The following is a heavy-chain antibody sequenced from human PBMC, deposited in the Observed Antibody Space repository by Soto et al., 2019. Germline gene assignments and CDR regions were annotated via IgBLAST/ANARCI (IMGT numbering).Heavy chain of an antibody. D-gene: IGHD3-3*01. V-gene: IGHV4-34*01. CDR1: GGSFSGYY. Sequence: SETLSLTCAVYGGSFSGYYWSWIRQPPGKGLEWIGEINHSGSTYYNPSLKSRVTISVDTSKNQFSLKLSSVTAADTAVYYCARPRGDFWSGYYHYYYGMDVWGQGTTVTVSS. CDR3: ARPRGDFWSGYYHYYYGMDV. CDR2: INHSGST. J-gene: IGHJ6*02.